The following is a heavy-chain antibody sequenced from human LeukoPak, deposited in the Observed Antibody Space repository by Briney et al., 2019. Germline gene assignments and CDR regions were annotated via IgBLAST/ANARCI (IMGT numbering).Heavy chain of an antibody. CDR2: ISGGGGGT. CDR1: GFTFSSYA. V-gene: IGHV3-23*01. J-gene: IGHJ6*02. Sequence: QAGGSLRLSCAASGFTFSSYAMSWVRQAPGKGLEWVSSISGGGGGTHYADSVKGRFTISRDNSRNTVYLQMNSLRAEDTAVYCCAKGSGVNYYYGMDVWGQGTTVTVSS. CDR3: AKGSGVNYYYGMDV. D-gene: IGHD7-27*01.